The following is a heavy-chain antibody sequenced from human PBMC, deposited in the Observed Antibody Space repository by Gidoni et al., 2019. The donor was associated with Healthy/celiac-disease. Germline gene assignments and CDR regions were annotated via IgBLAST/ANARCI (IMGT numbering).Heavy chain of an antibody. D-gene: IGHD1-26*01. CDR2: ISWNSGSI. V-gene: IGHV3-9*01. CDR1: GSTFDDYA. Sequence: EVQLVESGGGLVPPGRSLRLSCAASGSTFDDYAMPWVRQSPGKGLEWVSGISWNSGSIGYADSVKGRFTISRDNAKNSLYLQMNSLRAEDTALYYCAKDSRLGAQDAFDIWGQGTMVTVSS. J-gene: IGHJ3*02. CDR3: AKDSRLGAQDAFDI.